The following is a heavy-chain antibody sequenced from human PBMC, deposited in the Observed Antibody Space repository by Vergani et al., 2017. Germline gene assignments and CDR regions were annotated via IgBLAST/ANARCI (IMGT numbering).Heavy chain of an antibody. CDR3: AGSMRFGSDNWFDP. CDR1: GGTFSSYA. J-gene: IGHJ5*02. Sequence: QVQLVQSGAEVKKPGSSVKVSCKASGGTFSSYAISWVRQAPGQGLEWMGGIIPSFGTANYAQKFQGRVTMTADESTSTAYMELNSLRSEDTAVYYCAGSMRFGSDNWFDPWGQGTLVTVSS. D-gene: IGHD3-10*01. CDR2: IIPSFGTA. V-gene: IGHV1-69*12.